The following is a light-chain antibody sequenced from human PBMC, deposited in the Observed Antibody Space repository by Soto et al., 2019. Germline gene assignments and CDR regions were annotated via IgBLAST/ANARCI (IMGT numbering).Light chain of an antibody. V-gene: IGKV3-20*01. CDR3: QQYHSWPPRT. J-gene: IGKJ1*01. CDR1: QSVSSSY. Sequence: EIVFTQSPGTLSLSPGERATLSCRASQSVSSSYLVWHQQKPGQAQRLLIYAASRRATGIPARFSGSGSGTEFTLTISSLQSEDFAVYYCQQYHSWPPRTFGQGTKLDIK. CDR2: AAS.